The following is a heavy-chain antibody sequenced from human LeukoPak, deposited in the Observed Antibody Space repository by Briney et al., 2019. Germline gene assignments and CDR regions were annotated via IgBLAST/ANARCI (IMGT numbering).Heavy chain of an antibody. CDR3: ARAGLRYFDWLY. CDR2: IYYSGST. V-gene: IGHV4-59*01. D-gene: IGHD3-9*01. J-gene: IGHJ4*02. Sequence: SETLSLTCTVSGGSISSYYWSWIRQPPGKGLEWIGYIYYSGSTNYNPSLKSRVTISVDTSKNQFSLKLSSVTAADTAVYYCARAGLRYFDWLYWGQGTLVTVSS. CDR1: GGSISSYY.